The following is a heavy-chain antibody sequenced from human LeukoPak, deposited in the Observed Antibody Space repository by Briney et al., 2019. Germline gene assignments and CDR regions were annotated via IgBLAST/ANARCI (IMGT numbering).Heavy chain of an antibody. CDR3: ARGPPNWGYDY. CDR2: MSPNSGNT. V-gene: IGHV1-8*02. CDR1: GGTFSSYA. J-gene: IGHJ4*02. D-gene: IGHD7-27*01. Sequence: ASVKVSCKASGGTFSSYAISWVRQAPGQGPEWMGWMSPNSGNTGYAQKFQGRVTMTRSTSMSTAYMELSSLRSEDTAVYYCARGPPNWGYDYWGQGTLVTVSS.